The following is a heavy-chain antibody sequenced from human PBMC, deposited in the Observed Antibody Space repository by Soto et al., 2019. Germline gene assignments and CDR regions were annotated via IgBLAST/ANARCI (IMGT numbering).Heavy chain of an antibody. D-gene: IGHD3-3*01. Sequence: PSETLSLTCTVSGGCISSYYWSWIRQPPGKGLEWIGYIYYSGSTNYNPSLKSRVTISVDTSKNQFSLKLSSVTAADTAVYYCARCGVVTYYYYYGMDVWGQGSTVTVSS. V-gene: IGHV4-59*12. CDR2: IYYSGST. J-gene: IGHJ6*02. CDR1: GGCISSYY. CDR3: ARCGVVTYYYYYGMDV.